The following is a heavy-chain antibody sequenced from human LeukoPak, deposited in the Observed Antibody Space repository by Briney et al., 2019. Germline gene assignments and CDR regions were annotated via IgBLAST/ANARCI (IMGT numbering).Heavy chain of an antibody. D-gene: IGHD6-13*01. CDR3: AKDQYSSSWYYDY. J-gene: IGHJ4*02. CDR2: IPYDGSNK. Sequence: GGSLRLSCAASGFTFSSYGMHWVRQAPGKGLEWVTFIPYDGSNKYYEGSVKGRFTISRDNSKNTLYLQMNSLRAEDTAVYYCAKDQYSSSWYYDYWGQGTLVTVSS. CDR1: GFTFSSYG. V-gene: IGHV3-30*02.